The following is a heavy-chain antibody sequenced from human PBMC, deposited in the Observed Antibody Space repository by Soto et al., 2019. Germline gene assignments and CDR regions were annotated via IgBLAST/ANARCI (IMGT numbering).Heavy chain of an antibody. D-gene: IGHD3-22*01. CDR2: INAGNGNT. Sequence: EASVKVSCKASGYTFTRYNMHWVRQAPGQRLEWMGWINAGNGNTKYSQKFQGRVTITRDTSANTAYMELSSLISEDTAVYYCARPKDYDDCLDYSGQGTLVTVSS. J-gene: IGHJ4*02. CDR3: ARPKDYDDCLDY. CDR1: GYTFTRYN. V-gene: IGHV1-3*01.